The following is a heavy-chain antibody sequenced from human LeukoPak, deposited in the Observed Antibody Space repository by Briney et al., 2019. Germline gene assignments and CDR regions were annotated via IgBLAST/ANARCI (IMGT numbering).Heavy chain of an antibody. J-gene: IGHJ4*02. CDR3: AREHCSGGSCYSDY. D-gene: IGHD2-15*01. V-gene: IGHV4-61*02. CDR1: GDSISSGTYY. CDR2: IDASGNP. Sequence: SETLSLTCTVSGDSISSGTYYWSWIRQPAGKGLEWIGRIDASGNPNYNPSLRSRLTISVDTSKNQFSLKLSSVTAADTAVYYCAREHCSGGSCYSDYWGQGTLVTVSS.